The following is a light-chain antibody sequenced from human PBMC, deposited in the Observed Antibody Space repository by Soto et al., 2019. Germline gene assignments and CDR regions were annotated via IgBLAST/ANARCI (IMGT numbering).Light chain of an antibody. CDR2: DAS. CDR1: QSVKRY. Sequence: EIVLTQSPATLSLSPGERATLSCRASQSVKRYLAWYQQKPGQPPRLLIYDASNRATDIPARFSGSGYGTDFTLTISSLEPDEFAIYYCQQRSNWPPLTFGGGTKVEIK. V-gene: IGKV3-11*01. CDR3: QQRSNWPPLT. J-gene: IGKJ4*01.